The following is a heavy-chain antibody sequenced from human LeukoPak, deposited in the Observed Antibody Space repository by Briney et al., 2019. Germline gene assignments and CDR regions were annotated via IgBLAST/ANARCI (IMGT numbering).Heavy chain of an antibody. CDR2: FYYSGST. CDR3: ARSGGNAPYSFISLDY. Sequence: SETLSLNCTVSGDSISSYYWTWIRQPPGKGLGWIGYFYYSGSTNYNPSLKSRVTISGETSKNQFSLKLSSVTAADTAVYYCARSGGNAPYSFISLDYWGQGMLVIVSS. J-gene: IGHJ4*02. D-gene: IGHD4-23*01. V-gene: IGHV4-59*01. CDR1: GDSISSYY.